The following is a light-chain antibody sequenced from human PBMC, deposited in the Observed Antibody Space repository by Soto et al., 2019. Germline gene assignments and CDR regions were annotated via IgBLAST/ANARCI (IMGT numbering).Light chain of an antibody. Sequence: EIVMPQSPATLSVSPGESVTLSCRASQSVSNNLAWYQQQPGQAPRLLIYGASTTATGIPARFSGSGSGTEFTLTISSLQSEDFAVYYCLHYKDWPRWTVGKGNKVDIK. CDR2: GAS. V-gene: IGKV3-15*01. J-gene: IGKJ1*01. CDR3: LHYKDWPRWT. CDR1: QSVSNN.